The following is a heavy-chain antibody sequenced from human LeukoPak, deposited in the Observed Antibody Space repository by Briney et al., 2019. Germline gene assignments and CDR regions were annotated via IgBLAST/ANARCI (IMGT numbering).Heavy chain of an antibody. CDR3: ARGPWSGYYTPFDY. CDR2: IYPGDSDT. CDR1: GYSFTNFW. J-gene: IGHJ4*02. Sequence: GESLKISCKGSGYSFTNFWIGWVRQMPGKGLEWMGIIYPGDSDTRYSPSFEGQVSNSADKSISTAYLQWCSLKASDTAMYYCARGPWSGYYTPFDYWGQGTLVTVSS. V-gene: IGHV5-51*01. D-gene: IGHD3-3*01.